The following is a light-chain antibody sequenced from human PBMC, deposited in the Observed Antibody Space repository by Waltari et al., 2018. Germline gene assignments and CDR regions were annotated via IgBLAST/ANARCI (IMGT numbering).Light chain of an antibody. J-gene: IGLJ2*01. CDR3: CSYANMVTLFVV. V-gene: IGLV2-14*03. Sequence: QSALTQPASVSGSPGQSITISCTGSSPDAGPHTYVSCYQQHPGKAPKLIIYDVSHRPSGISNRFSGSRSGDTASLTISGLQAEDEADYFCCSYANMVTLFVVFGGGDQADRP. CDR2: DVS. CDR1: SPDAGPHTY.